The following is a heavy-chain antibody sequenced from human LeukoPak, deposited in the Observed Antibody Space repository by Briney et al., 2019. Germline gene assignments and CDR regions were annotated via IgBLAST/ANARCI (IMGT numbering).Heavy chain of an antibody. Sequence: GGSLRLSCAASGLTISSNYMSWVRQAPGKGLEWVANIKQDGSEKYYVDSVKGRFTISRDNAKNSLYLQMNSLRAEDTAVYYCARGTSRPSYYYYYMDVWGKGTTVTVSS. CDR3: ARGTSRPSYYYYYMDV. D-gene: IGHD6-13*01. CDR2: IKQDGSEK. J-gene: IGHJ6*03. V-gene: IGHV3-7*01. CDR1: GLTISSNY.